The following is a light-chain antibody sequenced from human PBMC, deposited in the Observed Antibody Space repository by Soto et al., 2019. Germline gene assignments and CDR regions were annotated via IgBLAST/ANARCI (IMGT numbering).Light chain of an antibody. CDR3: QKYNSAPPET. CDR1: QGISND. CDR2: AAS. Sequence: DIQMTQSPSSLSASEGDRVTITCRASQGISNDLAWYQQKPGKVPKLLIYAASTLQSGVPSRFSGSGSGTDFTLTISSLQPEDVATYYCQKYNSAPPETFGQGTKVEIK. J-gene: IGKJ1*01. V-gene: IGKV1-27*01.